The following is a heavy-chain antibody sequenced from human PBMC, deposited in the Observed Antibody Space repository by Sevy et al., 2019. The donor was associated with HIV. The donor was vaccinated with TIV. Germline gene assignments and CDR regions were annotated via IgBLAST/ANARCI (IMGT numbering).Heavy chain of an antibody. D-gene: IGHD1-26*01. CDR2: ISYDGSKK. J-gene: IGHJ4*02. CDR3: AKDGRRGNLNPGLH. V-gene: IGHV3-30*18. Sequence: GGSLRLSCAASGFTFSSYGMHWVRQAPGKGLEWVTVISYDGSKKYYADSVKGRFTISRDNSKNTIYLQMISLRPEDTAVYYCAKDGRRGNLNPGLHWGQGTLVTVSS. CDR1: GFTFSSYG.